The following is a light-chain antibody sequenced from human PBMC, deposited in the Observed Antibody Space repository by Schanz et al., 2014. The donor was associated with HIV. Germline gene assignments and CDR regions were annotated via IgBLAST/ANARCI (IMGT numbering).Light chain of an antibody. CDR1: SSDVGGYKF. CDR3: CSYAGAYTSLYV. V-gene: IGLV2-8*01. CDR2: EVS. Sequence: QSALTQPPSASGSPGQSVTISCTGTSSDVGGYKFVSWYQQHPGKAPKLMIYEVSKRPSGVPDRFSGSKSGDTASLTISGLQAEDEADYYCCSYAGAYTSLYVFGTGTKVTVL. J-gene: IGLJ1*01.